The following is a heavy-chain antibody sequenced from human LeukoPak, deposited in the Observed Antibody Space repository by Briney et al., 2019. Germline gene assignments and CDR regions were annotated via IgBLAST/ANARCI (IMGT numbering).Heavy chain of an antibody. CDR2: MNPNSGNT. D-gene: IGHD2-8*01. CDR1: GYTFTSYD. CDR3: ARNGPSADDAFDI. V-gene: IGHV1-8*01. J-gene: IGHJ3*02. Sequence: ASVKVSCKASGYTFTSYDINWVRQATGQGLEWMGWMNPNSGNTGCAQKLQGRVTMTRNTSISTAYMELSSLRSEDTAVYYCARNGPSADDAFDIWGQGTMVTVSS.